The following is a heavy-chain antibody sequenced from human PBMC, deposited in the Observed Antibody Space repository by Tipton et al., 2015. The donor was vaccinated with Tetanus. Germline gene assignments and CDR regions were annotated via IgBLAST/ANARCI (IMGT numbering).Heavy chain of an antibody. CDR1: GGTFSSYA. J-gene: IGHJ5*02. CDR2: IIPIFGTA. D-gene: IGHD2-15*01. CDR3: ARDGRPGYCSGGSCYPNWFGP. V-gene: IGHV1-69*06. Sequence: QLVQSGAEVKKPGSSVKVSCKASGGTFSSYAISWVRQAPGQGLEWMGGIIPIFGTANYAQKFQGRVTITADKSTSTAYMELSSLRSEDTAGYYCARDGRPGYCSGGSCYPNWFGPWGQGTLVTVSS.